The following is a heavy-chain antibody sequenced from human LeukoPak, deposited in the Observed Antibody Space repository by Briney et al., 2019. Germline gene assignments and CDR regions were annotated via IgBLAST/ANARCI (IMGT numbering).Heavy chain of an antibody. CDR2: ITDAVGST. CDR1: GFTFSSSS. Sequence: GGSLRLSCAASGFTFSSSSISWVRQAPGKGLEWVSAITDAVGSTHYADSVKGRFTISSDNSKNTVYLQTNSLRPEDMPVYYCAKEIFSGLLYIDYWGQGTLVTVSS. CDR3: AKEIFSGLLYIDY. V-gene: IGHV3-23*01. J-gene: IGHJ4*02. D-gene: IGHD5-12*01.